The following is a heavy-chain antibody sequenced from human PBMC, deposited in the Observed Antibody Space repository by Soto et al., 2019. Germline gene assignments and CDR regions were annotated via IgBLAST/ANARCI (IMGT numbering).Heavy chain of an antibody. CDR3: AKIGSGRGRYCSGGSCKDSRALDI. J-gene: IGHJ3*02. CDR1: GFTFSSYA. Sequence: GSLRLSCAASGFTFSSYAMSWVRQAPGKGLEWVSAISGSGGSTYYADSVKGRFTISRDNSKNTLYLQMNSLRAEDTAVYYCAKIGSGRGRYCSGGSCKDSRALDIWGQGTMVTVSS. V-gene: IGHV3-23*01. CDR2: ISGSGGST. D-gene: IGHD2-15*01.